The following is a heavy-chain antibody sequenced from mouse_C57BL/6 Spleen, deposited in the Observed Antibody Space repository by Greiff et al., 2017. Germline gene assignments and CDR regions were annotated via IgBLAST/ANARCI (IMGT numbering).Heavy chain of an antibody. CDR3: ARGEIYYDFSDY. CDR1: GYTFTSYW. V-gene: IGHV1-53*01. Sequence: QVQLQQPGTELVKPGASVKLSCKASGYTFTSYWMHWVKQRPGQGLEWIGNINPSNGGTNYNEKFKSKATLTVDKSSSKAYMQLSSLTSEDSAVYYCARGEIYYDFSDYWGQGTTLTVSS. J-gene: IGHJ2*01. CDR2: INPSNGGT. D-gene: IGHD2-4*01.